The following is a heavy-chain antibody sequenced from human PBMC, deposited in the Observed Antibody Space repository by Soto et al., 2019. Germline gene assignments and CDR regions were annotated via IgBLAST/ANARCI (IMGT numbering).Heavy chain of an antibody. D-gene: IGHD3-3*01. CDR3: TTDALRFLGWLSY. Sequence: GGSLRLSCAASGLTFSKAWMSWVRQAPGKGLEWVGRIKSKTDGGTTDYAAPVKGRFTITRDDSKNTPYLQMNSLKTEDTAVYYCTTDALRFLGWLSYWCHGTLVTVSS. J-gene: IGHJ4*01. CDR2: IKSKTDGGTT. CDR1: GLTFSKAW. V-gene: IGHV3-15*01.